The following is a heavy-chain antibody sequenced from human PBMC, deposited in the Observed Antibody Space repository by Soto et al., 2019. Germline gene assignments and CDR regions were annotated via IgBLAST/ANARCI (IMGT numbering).Heavy chain of an antibody. D-gene: IGHD2-21*01. CDR3: AKFFVDGTRGYFDS. V-gene: IGHV3-23*01. CDR1: GFIFSSYA. J-gene: IGHJ4*02. CDR2: ISASGDNA. Sequence: GGSLRFSCTASGFIFSSYAMSWVRQAPGKGLEWVSAISASGDNAYYADSVKGRFTISRDRSKSLYLQMKSLRAEDTAIYYCAKFFVDGTRGYFDSWGQGTLVTVSS.